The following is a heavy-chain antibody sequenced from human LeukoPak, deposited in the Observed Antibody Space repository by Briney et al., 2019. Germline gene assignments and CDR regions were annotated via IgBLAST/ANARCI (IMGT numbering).Heavy chain of an antibody. CDR3: AKCGFLEWLPHSWFDP. Sequence: GGSLRLSCAASGFTFSSYAMSWVRQAPGKGLEWVSAISGSGGSTYYADSVKGRFTISRDNSKNTLYLQMNSLRAEDTAVYYCAKCGFLEWLPHSWFDPWGQGTLVTVSS. V-gene: IGHV3-23*01. J-gene: IGHJ5*02. CDR2: ISGSGGST. D-gene: IGHD3-3*01. CDR1: GFTFSSYA.